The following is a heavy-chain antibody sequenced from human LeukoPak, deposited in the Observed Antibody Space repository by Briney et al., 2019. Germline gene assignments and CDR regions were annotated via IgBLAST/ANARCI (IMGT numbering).Heavy chain of an antibody. Sequence: ASVRLSCTASGYTFTSYYINWVRQAPGQGLEWMGWMNPNSGNTGYAQKFQGRVTMTRNTSISTAYMELSSLRSEDTAVYYCTRFVVVVAAEGVPHYYYGMDVWGQGTTVTVSS. CDR2: MNPNSGNT. D-gene: IGHD2-15*01. CDR3: TRFVVVVAAEGVPHYYYGMDV. CDR1: GYTFTSYY. J-gene: IGHJ6*02. V-gene: IGHV1-8*01.